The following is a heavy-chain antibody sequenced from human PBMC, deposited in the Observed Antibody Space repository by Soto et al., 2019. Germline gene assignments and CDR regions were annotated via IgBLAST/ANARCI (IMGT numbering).Heavy chain of an antibody. D-gene: IGHD2-15*01. J-gene: IGHJ4*02. CDR1: GGTFSCYA. V-gene: IGHV1-69*12. CDR3: AVALVVPWYFDY. Sequence: QVQLVQSGAAVHKTGASVKVACKALGGTFSCYAISWVLQAPGQGLEWMGGIIPIYGTADYEEKFQGRVTIPADEYTSTAYVELSRLISEGTAVYYCAVALVVPWYFDYCCQGTLVTVSS. CDR2: IIPIYGTA.